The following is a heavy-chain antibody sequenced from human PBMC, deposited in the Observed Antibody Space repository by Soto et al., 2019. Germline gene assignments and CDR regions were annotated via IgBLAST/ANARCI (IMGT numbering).Heavy chain of an antibody. CDR3: ARDGGIAARLVYYYYGMDV. J-gene: IGHJ6*02. CDR1: GFTFSSYG. V-gene: IGHV3-33*01. CDR2: IWYDGSNK. D-gene: IGHD6-6*01. Sequence: GGSLRLSCAASGFTFSSYGMHWVRQAPGKGLEWVAVIWYDGSNKYYADSVKGRFTISRDNSKNTLYLQMNSLRAEDTAVYYCARDGGIAARLVYYYYGMDVWGQGTTVTVSS.